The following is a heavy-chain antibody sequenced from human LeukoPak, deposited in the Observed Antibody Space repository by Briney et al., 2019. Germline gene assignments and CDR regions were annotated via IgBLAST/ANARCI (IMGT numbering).Heavy chain of an antibody. J-gene: IGHJ4*02. CDR2: IKQDGGEK. V-gene: IGHV3-7*01. CDR3: ARVYRSSSGYCFDY. CDR1: GFTFSNYW. Sequence: GGSLRLSCAASGFTFSNYWMTWVRQAPGKGLEWVANIKQDGGEKYYVDSVKGRFTISRDNAKNSQYSQMNSLRAEDTAVYYCARVYRSSSGYCFDYWGQGTLVTVSS. D-gene: IGHD6-6*01.